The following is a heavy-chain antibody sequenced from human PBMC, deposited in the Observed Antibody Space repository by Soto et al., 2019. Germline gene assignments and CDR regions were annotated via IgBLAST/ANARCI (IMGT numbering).Heavy chain of an antibody. Sequence: PGGSLRLSCAASGFTFSSYGMHWVRQAPGKGLEWVAVISYDGSNKYYADSVKGRFTISRDNSKNTLYLQMNSLRAEDTAVYYCAKDHGGWYLPYFGYWGQGTLVTVSS. D-gene: IGHD6-19*01. CDR2: ISYDGSNK. CDR1: GFTFSSYG. J-gene: IGHJ4*02. CDR3: AKDHGGWYLPYFGY. V-gene: IGHV3-30*18.